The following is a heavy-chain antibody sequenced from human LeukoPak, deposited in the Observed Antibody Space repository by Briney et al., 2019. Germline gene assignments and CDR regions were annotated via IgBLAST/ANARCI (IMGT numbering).Heavy chain of an antibody. D-gene: IGHD6-13*01. CDR1: GGTFSSYA. Sequence: SVKVSCKASGGTFSSYAISWVRQAPGQGLEWMGGIIPIFGTANYAQKFQGRVTITADESTSTAYMELSSLRSEDTAVYCCARGEGIAAAGYYFDYWGQGTLVTVSS. CDR3: ARGEGIAAAGYYFDY. J-gene: IGHJ4*02. V-gene: IGHV1-69*13. CDR2: IIPIFGTA.